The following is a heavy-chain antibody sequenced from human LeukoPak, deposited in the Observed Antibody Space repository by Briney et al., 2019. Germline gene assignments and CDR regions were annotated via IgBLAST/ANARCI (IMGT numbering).Heavy chain of an antibody. J-gene: IGHJ4*02. D-gene: IGHD5-18*01. CDR2: IIPIFGTA. Sequence: SVKVACKASGGTFSSYAISWVRQAPGQGLEWMGGIIPIFGTANYAQKFQGRVTITADESTSTAYMELSSLRSEDTAVYYCARGALQLWSRWGFDYWGQGTLVTVSS. V-gene: IGHV1-69*13. CDR3: ARGALQLWSRWGFDY. CDR1: GGTFSSYA.